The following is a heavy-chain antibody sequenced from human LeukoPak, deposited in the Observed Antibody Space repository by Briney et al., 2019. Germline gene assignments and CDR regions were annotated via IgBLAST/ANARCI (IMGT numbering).Heavy chain of an antibody. CDR1: GFTFSNAW. CDR3: ARVGHNWFDP. CDR2: IYHSGRT. V-gene: IGHV4-4*02. J-gene: IGHJ5*02. D-gene: IGHD1-26*01. Sequence: GSLRLSCAGAGFTFSNAWMNWVRQPPGKGLEWIGEIYHSGRTNSNPSLESRVIMSVDKSKNQFSLKLTSLTAADTAVYYCARVGHNWFDPWGQGTLVTVSS.